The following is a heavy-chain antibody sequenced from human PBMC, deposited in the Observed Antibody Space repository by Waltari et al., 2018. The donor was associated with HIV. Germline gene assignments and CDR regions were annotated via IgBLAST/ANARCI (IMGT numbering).Heavy chain of an antibody. Sequence: EVQLVESGGGLVQPGGSLRLSCAASGFTASRNYMRWVRQAPGKGLEWVSVIYSGGSTYYADSVKGRFTISRDNSKNTLYLQMNSLRAEDTAVYYCAKYSYGYYYGMDVWGQGTTVTVSS. CDR2: IYSGGST. J-gene: IGHJ6*02. CDR1: GFTASRNY. D-gene: IGHD5-18*01. V-gene: IGHV3-66*02. CDR3: AKYSYGYYYGMDV.